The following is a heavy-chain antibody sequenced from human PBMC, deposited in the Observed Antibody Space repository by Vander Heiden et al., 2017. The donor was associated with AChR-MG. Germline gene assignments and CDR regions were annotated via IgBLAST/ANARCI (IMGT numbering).Heavy chain of an antibody. D-gene: IGHD3-16*02. V-gene: IGHV3-48*01. CDR1: GFTFSSYG. J-gene: IGHJ4*02. Sequence: EVQLVESGGGLVQPGGSLRLSCAASGFTFSSYGMNWVRQAPGKGLEWVSYISSSSSTMYYADSVKGRFTISRDNAKNSLYLQMNSLRAEDTAVYFCARAGTYRPHDYWGQGTLVTVSS. CDR3: ARAGTYRPHDY. CDR2: ISSSSSTM.